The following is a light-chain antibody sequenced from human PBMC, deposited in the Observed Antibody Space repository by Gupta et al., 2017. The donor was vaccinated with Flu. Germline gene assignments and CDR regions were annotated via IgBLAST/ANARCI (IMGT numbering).Light chain of an antibody. CDR3: AAWDDSLNGLV. Sequence: RVTISCSGTTSNIGSNPVNWYQQFPRTAPRLLIFINSQRPSGVPDRFSGSTSGTSASLAISWLQSEDEADYYCAAWDDSLNGLVFGGGTKVTVL. CDR2: INS. V-gene: IGLV1-44*01. CDR1: TSNIGSNP. J-gene: IGLJ3*02.